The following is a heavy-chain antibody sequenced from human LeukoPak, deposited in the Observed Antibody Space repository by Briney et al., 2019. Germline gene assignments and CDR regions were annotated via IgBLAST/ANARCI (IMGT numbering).Heavy chain of an antibody. CDR1: GFTFSSYA. J-gene: IGHJ6*03. V-gene: IGHV3-64*01. CDR3: ARANWPTYYYDMDV. Sequence: GGSLRLSCAASGFTFSSYAMHWVRQAPGKGLEYVSAISSNGGSTYYANSVKGRFTISRDNSKNTLYLQMGSLRAEDMAVYYCARANWPTYYYDMDVWGKGTTVTVSS. CDR2: ISSNGGST. D-gene: IGHD7-27*01.